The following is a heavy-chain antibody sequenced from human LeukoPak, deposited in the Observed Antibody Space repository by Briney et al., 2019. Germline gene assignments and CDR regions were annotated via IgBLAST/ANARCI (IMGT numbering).Heavy chain of an antibody. J-gene: IGHJ4*02. CDR2: IYSGGST. Sequence: GGSLRLSCAASGFTLTSNYMSWVRQAPGKGLEWVSVIYSGGSTYYTDSVKGRFTISRDNSKNTLYLQMNSLRAEDTAVYYCARDHKAYYYDSSGYYLDYWGQGTLVTVSS. V-gene: IGHV3-53*01. CDR1: GFTLTSNY. CDR3: ARDHKAYYYDSSGYYLDY. D-gene: IGHD3-22*01.